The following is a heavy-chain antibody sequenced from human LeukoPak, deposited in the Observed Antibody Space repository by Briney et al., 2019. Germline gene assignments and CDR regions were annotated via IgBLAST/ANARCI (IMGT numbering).Heavy chain of an antibody. CDR1: GFTFSDYG. CDR3: AKDASAVYAMGLFDY. Sequence: PGGSLRLSCAASGFTFSDYGMHWVRQAPGKGLEWVAVLSSGGSHEYFADSVKGRFTISRDNSKNTLNLQMSSLRPEDTAVYYCAKDASAVYAMGLFDYWGQGTLVTVSS. CDR2: LSSGGSHE. V-gene: IGHV3-30*18. J-gene: IGHJ4*02. D-gene: IGHD2-8*01.